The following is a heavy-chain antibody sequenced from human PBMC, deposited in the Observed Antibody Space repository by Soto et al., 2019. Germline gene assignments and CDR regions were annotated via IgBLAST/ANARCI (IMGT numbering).Heavy chain of an antibody. CDR2: IRFDGSNE. D-gene: IGHD2-8*02. CDR1: KSIFRDNR. J-gene: IGHJ4*02. V-gene: IGHV3-33*01. Sequence: PCLSSAAAKSIFRDNRMHWIRHPPDKGLEWVAIIRFDGSNEHYADSVKGRFTISRDNSKNMLYLQMNSLRVEDTALCYCARDGIGGTAWWRYLDFWVQGTLVTVSS. CDR3: ARDGIGGTAWWRYLDF.